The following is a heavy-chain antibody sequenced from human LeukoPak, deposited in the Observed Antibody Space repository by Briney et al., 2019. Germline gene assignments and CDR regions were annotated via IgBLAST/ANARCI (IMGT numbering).Heavy chain of an antibody. CDR1: GYTFTSYD. V-gene: IGHV1-8*01. Sequence: ASVKVSCKASGYTFTSYDINWVRQATGQGLEWMGWMNPNSGNTGYAQKFQGRVTMTRNTSISTAYMELSSLRSEDTAVYYCARDFGRLGLFYFDYWGQGTLVTVSS. CDR3: ARDFGRLGLFYFDY. CDR2: MNPNSGNT. D-gene: IGHD3-16*01. J-gene: IGHJ4*02.